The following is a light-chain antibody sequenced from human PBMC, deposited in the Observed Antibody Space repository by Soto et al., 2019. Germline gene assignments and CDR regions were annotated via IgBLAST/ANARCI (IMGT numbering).Light chain of an antibody. CDR2: GAS. J-gene: IGKJ5*01. CDR3: QQYGSSSIT. Sequence: EIVLTQSPGTLSLSPGERATLSCRASQSIISRYLAWYQQKPGQAPRLLIYGASSRATGIPDRFSGSGSGTDFTLTISRLEPEDFAVYYCQQYGSSSITFGQGTRLEI. V-gene: IGKV3-20*01. CDR1: QSIISRY.